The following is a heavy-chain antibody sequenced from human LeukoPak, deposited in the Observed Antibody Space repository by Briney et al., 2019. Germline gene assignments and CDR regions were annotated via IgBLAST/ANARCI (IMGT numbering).Heavy chain of an antibody. CDR2: MNPNSGNT. CDR3: ARGEYGGNFDF. D-gene: IGHD2-15*01. V-gene: IGHV1-8*03. Sequence: ASVKVSCKASGYTFTSYDINWVRQATGQGLEWMGWMNPNSGNTGYAQKFQGRVTITRNTSISTAYMELSRLRFDDTALYYCARGEYGGNFDFWGQGTLVTVSS. J-gene: IGHJ4*02. CDR1: GYTFTSYD.